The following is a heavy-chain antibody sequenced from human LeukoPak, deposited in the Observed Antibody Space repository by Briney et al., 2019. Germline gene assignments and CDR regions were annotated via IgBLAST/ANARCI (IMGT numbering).Heavy chain of an antibody. CDR1: GYTFTGYY. V-gene: IGHV1-2*02. D-gene: IGHD3-22*01. J-gene: IGHJ4*02. Sequence: ASVKVSCKASGYTFTGYYMHWVRQAPGQGLEWMGWINPNSGGTNYAQKFQGRVTMTRDTSISTAYMELSRLRSDDTAVYYCARDLDRSGYYGYWGQGTLVTVSS. CDR2: INPNSGGT. CDR3: ARDLDRSGYYGY.